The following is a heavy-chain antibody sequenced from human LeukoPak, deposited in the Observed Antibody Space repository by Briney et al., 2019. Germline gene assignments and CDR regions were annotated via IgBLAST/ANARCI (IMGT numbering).Heavy chain of an antibody. CDR1: GGSISSYY. V-gene: IGHV4-59*01. J-gene: IGHJ3*02. CDR2: IYYSGST. Sequence: SETLSLTCTVSGGSISSYYWSWIRQPPGKGLEWIGYIYYSGSTNYNPSLKSRVTISVDTSKNQFSLKLSSVTAADTAVYYCARGGSRRTGRGAFDIWGQGTMVTVSS. CDR3: ARGGSRRTGRGAFDI. D-gene: IGHD3/OR15-3a*01.